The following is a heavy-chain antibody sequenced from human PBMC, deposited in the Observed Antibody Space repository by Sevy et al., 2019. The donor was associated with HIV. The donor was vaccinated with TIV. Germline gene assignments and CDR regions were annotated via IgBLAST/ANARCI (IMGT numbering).Heavy chain of an antibody. Sequence: GESLKISCVDSEFTFSTYSMNWVRQAPGNGLEWVSSISSGSSYIYYADSVKGRFTISRDNAKKSLYLQMNSLRAEDTAVYYCARDRDGSGSSGGYGMDVWGPRTTITVSS. CDR1: EFTFSTYS. D-gene: IGHD3-10*01. J-gene: IGHJ6*02. CDR2: ISSGSSYI. CDR3: ARDRDGSGSSGGYGMDV. V-gene: IGHV3-21*01.